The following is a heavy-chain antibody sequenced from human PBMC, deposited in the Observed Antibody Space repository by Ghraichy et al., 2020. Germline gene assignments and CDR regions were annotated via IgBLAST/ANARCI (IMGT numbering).Heavy chain of an antibody. CDR1: GFIVSSYY. CDR3: ARGGYNYGSNPIDY. V-gene: IGHV3-7*04. CDR2: IKHDESEK. J-gene: IGHJ4*02. D-gene: IGHD5-18*01. Sequence: GGSLRLSCAASGFIVSSYYMTWVRQVPGKGLEWVSNIKHDESEKYYVDSVKGRFTISRDNAKNSLYLQMNSLRPDDTAVYYCARGGYNYGSNPIDYWGQGTLVIVSS.